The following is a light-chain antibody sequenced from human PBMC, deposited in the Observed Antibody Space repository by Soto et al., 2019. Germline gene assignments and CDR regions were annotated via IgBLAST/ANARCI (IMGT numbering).Light chain of an antibody. Sequence: EILLTQSPGTLSLSPGERVTLSCRASQSVSSRNLAWYQQKPGQAPRLLIYGVSSRATGIPDRFSGSGSVTDFTLTINRLEPEDFAVYYCQQYSDFPYTFGQGTKLEVK. CDR3: QQYSDFPYT. CDR1: QSVSSRN. V-gene: IGKV3-20*01. CDR2: GVS. J-gene: IGKJ2*01.